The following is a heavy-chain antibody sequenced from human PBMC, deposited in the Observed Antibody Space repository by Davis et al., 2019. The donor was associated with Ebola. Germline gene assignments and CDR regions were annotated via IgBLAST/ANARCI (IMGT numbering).Heavy chain of an antibody. V-gene: IGHV6-1*01. D-gene: IGHD5-18*01. CDR2: PYYKSKWYN. CDR1: GDSVSTAC. Sequence: HSQTLSLTCAISGDSVSTACWNWIRQSPSRGLPWLAPPYYKSKWYNDYAVSVKSRIPINPDTSKNQFSLHLNSVTPEDTALYDCARGWLRGGMDVWGEGTAVTVSS. CDR3: ARGWLRGGMDV. J-gene: IGHJ6*04.